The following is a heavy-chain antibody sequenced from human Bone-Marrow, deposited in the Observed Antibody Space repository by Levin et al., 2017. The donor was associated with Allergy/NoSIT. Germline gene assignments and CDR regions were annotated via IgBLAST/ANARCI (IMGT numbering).Heavy chain of an antibody. CDR3: ARPGYSGYYGQAPDEH. V-gene: IGHV1-2*02. D-gene: IGHD5-12*01. CDR1: GYAFTDYY. J-gene: IGHJ4*02. CDR2: ISPNSGAS. Sequence: PGASVKVSCTASGYAFTDYYIHWVRQAPGQGLEWMGWISPNSGASDSEQKFQGRVTMTRDTSISTAYMELTSLRPDDTAVYYCARPGYSGYYGQAPDEHWGQGTLVTVPS.